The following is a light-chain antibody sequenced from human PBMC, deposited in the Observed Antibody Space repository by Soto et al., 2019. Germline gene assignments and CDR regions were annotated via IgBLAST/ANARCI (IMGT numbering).Light chain of an antibody. J-gene: IGKJ2*01. CDR3: QQRSNWSGVT. Sequence: EIVLTQSPATLSLSPGERATLSCRASQSVSSYLAWYQQKPGQAPRLLIYDASNRATGIPARFSGSGSGTDFTLTISSLEPEDFAVYYCQQRSNWSGVTSGQGTKLEIK. CDR1: QSVSSY. CDR2: DAS. V-gene: IGKV3-11*01.